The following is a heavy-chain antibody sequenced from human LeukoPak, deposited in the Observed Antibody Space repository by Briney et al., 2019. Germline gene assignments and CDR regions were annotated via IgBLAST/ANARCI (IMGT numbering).Heavy chain of an antibody. Sequence: SETLSLTCSVSGHSISSASYYWSWIRQPAGKGLEWVGRIYTSGTTTYNPSLKSRVTISVDTSKNQFSLKLNSVTAADTAVYYCARIRFRSEGSGSRYYFDYWGQGTLVTVSS. D-gene: IGHD3-10*01. CDR1: GHSISSASYY. J-gene: IGHJ4*02. V-gene: IGHV4-61*02. CDR3: ARIRFRSEGSGSRYYFDY. CDR2: IYTSGTT.